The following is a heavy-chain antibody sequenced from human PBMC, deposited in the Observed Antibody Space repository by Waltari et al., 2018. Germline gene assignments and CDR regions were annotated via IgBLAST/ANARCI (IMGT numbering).Heavy chain of an antibody. CDR3: ARTGARWLQFAAFDI. CDR2: SYYSGGT. CDR1: GGSISSSSYY. Sequence: QLQLQESGPGLVKPSETLSLTCTVSGGSISSSSYYWGWIRQPPGKGLEWIGSSYYSGGTYYNPSLKRRVTISVDTSKNQFSLKLSSVTAADTAIYYCARTGARWLQFAAFDIWGQGTMVTVSS. D-gene: IGHD5-12*01. J-gene: IGHJ3*02. V-gene: IGHV4-39*01.